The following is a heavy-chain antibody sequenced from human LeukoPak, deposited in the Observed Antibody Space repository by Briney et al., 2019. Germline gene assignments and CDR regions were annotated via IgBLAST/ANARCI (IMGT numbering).Heavy chain of an antibody. CDR1: EFTFSNAW. Sequence: GGSLRLSCAASEFTFSNAWMSWVRQAPGKGLEWVGRIKSKTDGGTTDYAAPVKGKFTISRDDSKNTLNLRMNSLKTEDSAVYYCTTAPTPYSGTYYGFDYWGQGTLVTVSS. J-gene: IGHJ4*02. CDR2: IKSKTDGGTT. V-gene: IGHV3-15*01. D-gene: IGHD1-26*01. CDR3: TTAPTPYSGTYYGFDY.